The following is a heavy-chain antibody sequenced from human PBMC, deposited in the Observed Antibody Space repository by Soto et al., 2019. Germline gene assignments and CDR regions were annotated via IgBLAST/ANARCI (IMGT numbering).Heavy chain of an antibody. D-gene: IGHD4-17*01. CDR2: INSDGSII. CDR3: ARVRYDDYGDYYFDY. Sequence: GGSLRLSCAASGFTFSSYWMHWVRQAPGKGLVWVSRINSDGSIIIYADSVKGRFTISRDNAKNTLYLQMNSLRAEDTAVYYCARVRYDDYGDYYFDYWGQGTLVTVSS. J-gene: IGHJ4*02. V-gene: IGHV3-74*01. CDR1: GFTFSSYW.